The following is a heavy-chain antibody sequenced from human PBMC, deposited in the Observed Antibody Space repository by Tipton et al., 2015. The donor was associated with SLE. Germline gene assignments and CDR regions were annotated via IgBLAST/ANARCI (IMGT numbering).Heavy chain of an antibody. V-gene: IGHV4-59*01. CDR3: ASTPSEKWSSNWFDP. Sequence: TLSLTCTVSGDSISSYYWSWIRQPPGKGLEWIGYIYYSGTTNYNPSLKSRVAISIDTSKSQFSLKLNSVTIADTAVYYCASTPSEKWSSNWFDPWGQGTLVTVSS. D-gene: IGHD3-10*01. J-gene: IGHJ5*02. CDR1: GDSISSYY. CDR2: IYYSGTT.